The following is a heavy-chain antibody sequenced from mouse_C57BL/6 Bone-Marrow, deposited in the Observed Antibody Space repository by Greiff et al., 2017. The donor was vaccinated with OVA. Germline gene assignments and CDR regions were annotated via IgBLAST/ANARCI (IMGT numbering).Heavy chain of an antibody. CDR1: GFTFSDYG. Sequence: EVQRVESGGGLVKPGGSLKLSCAASGFTFSDYGMHWVRQAPEQGLEWVAYISSGSSTIYYADTVKGRFTISRDNAKNTLYLQMTSLRSEDSAVYYCAILYDYDKEFAYWGQGTLVTVSA. V-gene: IGHV5-17*01. D-gene: IGHD2-4*01. CDR2: ISSGSSTI. J-gene: IGHJ3*01. CDR3: AILYDYDKEFAY.